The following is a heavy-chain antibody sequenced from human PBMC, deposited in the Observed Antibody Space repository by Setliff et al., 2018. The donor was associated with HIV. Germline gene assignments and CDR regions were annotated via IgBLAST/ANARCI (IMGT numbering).Heavy chain of an antibody. Sequence: SETLSLTCIVSGDAISSTTSYWGWIRQTPGKGLEWIGNINHSGSTNYNPSLRSRVTISIGTSKNQFSLKLSSVTAADTAVYYCATGLIMAPDYWGQGSLVTVSS. CDR2: INHSGST. CDR1: GDAISSTTSY. CDR3: ATGLIMAPDY. V-gene: IGHV4-39*07. D-gene: IGHD2-8*01. J-gene: IGHJ4*02.